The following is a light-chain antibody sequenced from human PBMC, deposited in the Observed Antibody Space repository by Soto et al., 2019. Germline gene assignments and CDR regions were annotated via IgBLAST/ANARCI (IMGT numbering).Light chain of an antibody. CDR2: SAS. CDR3: QQNGSLPIT. Sequence: EIVLTQSPGTLSLSPGERATLSCSASQSLSGGYLAWFQQKPGQTPRLLIYSASNRATGIPDRFSGSGSGTDFNLTISRPEPEDVVVYYCQQNGSLPITFGQGTRLEI. V-gene: IGKV3-20*01. J-gene: IGKJ5*01. CDR1: QSLSGGY.